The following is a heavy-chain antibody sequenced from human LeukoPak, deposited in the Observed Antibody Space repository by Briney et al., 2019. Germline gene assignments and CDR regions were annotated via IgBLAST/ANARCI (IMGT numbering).Heavy chain of an antibody. CDR3: ARGPKTVTTWWEFDS. Sequence: PGGSLRLSCAASGFTFSDYTMNWVRQAPGKGLEWVSSMSSLSYYVFYADSLKGRFTISRDNARNSLFLQMDSLRADDTAVYYCARGPKTVTTWWEFDSWGPGTLVTVSS. D-gene: IGHD4-17*01. CDR2: MSSLSYYV. V-gene: IGHV3-21*06. CDR1: GFTFSDYT. J-gene: IGHJ4*02.